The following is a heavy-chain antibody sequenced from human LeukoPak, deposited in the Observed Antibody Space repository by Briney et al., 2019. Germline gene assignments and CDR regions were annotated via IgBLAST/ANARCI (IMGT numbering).Heavy chain of an antibody. V-gene: IGHV4-30-2*01. CDR1: GGSISSGGYS. Sequence: SETLSLTCALSGGSISSGGYSWCWIRQPPGKGLEWVVYIYHSGSTYYNPSLKSRVTISVDRSKNQFSLKLSSVTAADTAVYYCAREGYYDSSGYRMVGAFDIWGQGTMVTVSS. CDR2: IYHSGST. D-gene: IGHD3-22*01. CDR3: AREGYYDSSGYRMVGAFDI. J-gene: IGHJ3*02.